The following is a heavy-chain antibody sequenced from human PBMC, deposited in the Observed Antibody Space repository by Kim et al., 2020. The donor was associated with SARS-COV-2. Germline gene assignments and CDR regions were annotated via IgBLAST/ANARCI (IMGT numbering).Heavy chain of an antibody. CDR3: AKRGVDEVMGILCDY. Sequence: DSVKGRFAISRDNSKNTLYLHMNSLRADDTAIYYCAKRGVDEVMGILCDYCGQGTLVTVSS. D-gene: IGHD6-13*01. J-gene: IGHJ4*02. V-gene: IGHV3-23*01.